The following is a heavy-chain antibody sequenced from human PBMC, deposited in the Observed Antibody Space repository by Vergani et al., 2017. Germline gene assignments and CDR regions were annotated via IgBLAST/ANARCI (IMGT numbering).Heavy chain of an antibody. CDR1: GGSISSSSYY. J-gene: IGHJ6*02. D-gene: IGHD3-22*01. V-gene: IGHV4-30-2*01. CDR2: IYHSGST. Sequence: QLQLQESGPGLVKPSETLSLTCTVSGGSISSSSYYWGWIRQPPGKGLEWIGYIYHSGSTYYNPSLKSRVTISVDRSKNQFSLKLSSVTAADTAVYYCARDQAYYDSSGYYYYGMDVWGQGTTVTVSS. CDR3: ARDQAYYDSSGYYYYGMDV.